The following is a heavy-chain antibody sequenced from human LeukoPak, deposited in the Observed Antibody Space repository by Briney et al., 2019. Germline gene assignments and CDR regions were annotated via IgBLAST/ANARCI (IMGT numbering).Heavy chain of an antibody. V-gene: IGHV4-59*01. CDR2: IYYSGST. D-gene: IGHD3-10*01. Sequence: SETLSLTRTVSGGSISSYYWSWIRQPPGKGLEWIGYIYYSGSTNYNPSLKSRVTISVDTSKNQFSLKLSSVTAADTAVYYCVRCRVCGSGSSSRNWFDPWGQGTLVTVSS. CDR3: VRCRVCGSGSSSRNWFDP. J-gene: IGHJ5*02. CDR1: GGSISSYY.